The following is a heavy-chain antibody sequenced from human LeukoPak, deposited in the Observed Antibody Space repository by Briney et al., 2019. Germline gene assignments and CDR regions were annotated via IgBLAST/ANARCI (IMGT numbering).Heavy chain of an antibody. D-gene: IGHD3-9*01. J-gene: IGHJ3*02. Sequence: SETLSLTCTVSGYSISSGYYWGWIRQPPGKGLEWIGSIYYSGSTYYNPSLKSRVTISVDTSKNRFSLKLSSVTAADTAVYYCASSNYDILTGYYRDAFDIWGQGTMVTVSS. CDR3: ASSNYDILTGYYRDAFDI. CDR2: IYYSGST. V-gene: IGHV4-38-2*02. CDR1: GYSISSGYY.